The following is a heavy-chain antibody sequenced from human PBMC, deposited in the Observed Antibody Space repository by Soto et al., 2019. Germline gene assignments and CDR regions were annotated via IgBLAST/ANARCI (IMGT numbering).Heavy chain of an antibody. V-gene: IGHV3-30*18. CDR1: GFTFSSYW. CDR2: ISYDGSNK. J-gene: IGHJ6*02. D-gene: IGHD4-17*01. CDR3: AKVHDGPLTTVKGGRYYYYGMDV. Sequence: PGGSLRLSCAASGFTFSSYWMHWVRQAPGKGLEWVAVISYDGSNKYYADSVKGRFTISRDNSKNTLYLQMNSLRAEDTAVYYCAKVHDGPLTTVKGGRYYYYGMDVWGQGTTVTVSS.